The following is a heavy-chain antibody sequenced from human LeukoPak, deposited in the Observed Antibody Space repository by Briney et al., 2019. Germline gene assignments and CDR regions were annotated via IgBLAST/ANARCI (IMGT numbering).Heavy chain of an antibody. V-gene: IGHV3-33*01. D-gene: IGHD6-13*01. Sequence: GGSLRLSCAASGFTFSSYGMHWVRQAPGKGLEWVAVIWYDGSNKYYADSVKGRFTISRDNSKNTLYLQMNSLRAEDTAVYYCARAVAAAATGSDYWGQGTLVTVSS. CDR2: IWYDGSNK. CDR1: GFTFSSYG. CDR3: ARAVAAAATGSDY. J-gene: IGHJ4*02.